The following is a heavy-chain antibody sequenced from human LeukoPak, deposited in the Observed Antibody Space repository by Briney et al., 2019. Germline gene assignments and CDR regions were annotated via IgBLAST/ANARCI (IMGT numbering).Heavy chain of an antibody. CDR3: AKTTAGYSSGRYPGWPIDY. CDR1: GFTFRSYA. J-gene: IGHJ4*02. V-gene: IGHV3-23*01. Sequence: QTGGSLRLSRAASGFTFRSYAIYWVRQAPGKGLEWVSGISGCGGDTYFADSVKGRFTISRDNSKNTVFLQMASMRPEDTPVYYCAKTTAGYSSGRYPGWPIDYWGQGTLVTVST. D-gene: IGHD6-19*01. CDR2: ISGCGGDT.